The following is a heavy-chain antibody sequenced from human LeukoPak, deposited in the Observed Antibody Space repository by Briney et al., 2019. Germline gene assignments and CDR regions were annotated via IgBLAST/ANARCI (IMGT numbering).Heavy chain of an antibody. V-gene: IGHV3-21*01. CDR2: ISGGSTYI. Sequence: GGSLRLSCAASGFIFTNYNLNWVRQAPGKGLEWISSISGGSTYIYYADSVRGRFTISRDNAKNSVYLQMNSLRGEDTAVYYCARDDVTTNGGVIADSRLFDIWGQGTMVTVSS. D-gene: IGHD2-8*02. J-gene: IGHJ3*02. CDR1: GFIFTNYN. CDR3: ARDDVTTNGGVIADSRLFDI.